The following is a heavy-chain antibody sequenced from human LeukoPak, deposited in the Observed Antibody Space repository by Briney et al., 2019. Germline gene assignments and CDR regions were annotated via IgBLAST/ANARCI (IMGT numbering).Heavy chain of an antibody. CDR1: GGSISSGSYY. D-gene: IGHD2-15*01. Sequence: PSQTLSLTCTVSGGSISSGSYYWSWIRQPAGKGLEWIGRIYTSGSTNYNPSLGSRVTISIDTSKNQFSLKLSSVTAADTAVYYCARALGYCSGGSCYQPDYWGQGTLVTVSS. CDR3: ARALGYCSGGSCYQPDY. J-gene: IGHJ4*02. V-gene: IGHV4-61*02. CDR2: IYTSGST.